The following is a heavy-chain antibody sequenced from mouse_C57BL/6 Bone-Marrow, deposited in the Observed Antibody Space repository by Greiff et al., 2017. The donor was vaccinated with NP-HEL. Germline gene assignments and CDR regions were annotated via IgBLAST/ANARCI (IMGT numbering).Heavy chain of an antibody. D-gene: IGHD1-1*01. J-gene: IGHJ3*01. V-gene: IGHV1-64*01. CDR3: AREPYYYGSSYDAY. CDR2: IHPNSGST. CDR1: GYTFTSYW. Sequence: VQLQQSGAELVKPGASVKLSCKASGYTFTSYWMHWVKQRPGQGLEWIGMIHPNSGSTNYNEKFKSKATLTVDKSSSTAYMQLSSLTSEDSAVYYCAREPYYYGSSYDAYWGQGTLVTVSA.